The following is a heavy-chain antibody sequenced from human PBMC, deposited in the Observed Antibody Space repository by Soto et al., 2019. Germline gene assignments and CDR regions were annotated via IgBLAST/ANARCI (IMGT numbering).Heavy chain of an antibody. Sequence: PGGSLRLSCAASGFTLSTYWMHWVRQSPEKGLVWVSRINGDGSSTAYADSVKGRFTISRDNSKNTLYLQMNSLRAEDTAVYYCARAPAPLYSSSWYYFDYWGQGTLVTVSS. J-gene: IGHJ4*02. CDR1: GFTLSTYW. CDR3: ARAPAPLYSSSWYYFDY. CDR2: INGDGSST. D-gene: IGHD6-13*01. V-gene: IGHV3-74*01.